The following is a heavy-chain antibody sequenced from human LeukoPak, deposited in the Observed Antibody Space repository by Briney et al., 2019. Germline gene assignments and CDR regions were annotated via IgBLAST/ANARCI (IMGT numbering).Heavy chain of an antibody. Sequence: GGSLRLSCAASGFTFSSYGMHWVRQAPAKGLEWVAVISYDGSNKYYAEAVKGRFTISRDNSKNTLYLEVKRLRAEDTPVYYCAKDDDSSSFSYYFYYYGMDVWGQGTTVTVSS. D-gene: IGHD6-6*01. V-gene: IGHV3-30*18. J-gene: IGHJ6*02. CDR2: ISYDGSNK. CDR1: GFTFSSYG. CDR3: AKDDDSSSFSYYFYYYGMDV.